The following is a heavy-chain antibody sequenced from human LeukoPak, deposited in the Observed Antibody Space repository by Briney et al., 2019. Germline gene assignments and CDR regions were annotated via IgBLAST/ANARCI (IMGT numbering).Heavy chain of an antibody. D-gene: IGHD3-3*01. CDR3: ARVRYDFWSEDY. J-gene: IGHJ4*02. CDR1: GYSISSGYY. V-gene: IGHV4-38-2*02. Sequence: SETLSLTCTVSGYSISSGYYWGWIRQPPGKGLEWIGSIYHSGSTYYNPSLKSRVTISVDTSKNQFSLKLSSVTAADTAVYYCARVRYDFWSEDYWGQGTLVSVSS. CDR2: IYHSGST.